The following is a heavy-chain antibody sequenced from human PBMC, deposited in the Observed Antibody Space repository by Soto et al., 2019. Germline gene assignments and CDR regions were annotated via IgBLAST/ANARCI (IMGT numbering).Heavy chain of an antibody. Sequence: SQTLSLTCTVSGGSISSYYWSWIRQPPGKGLEWIGYIYYSGSTNYNPSLKSRVTISVDTSKNQFSLKLSSVTAADTAVYYCARGDEEGVPAATYFDYWGQGTLVTVSS. J-gene: IGHJ4*02. V-gene: IGHV4-59*01. CDR2: IYYSGST. CDR1: GGSISSYY. CDR3: ARGDEEGVPAATYFDY. D-gene: IGHD2-2*01.